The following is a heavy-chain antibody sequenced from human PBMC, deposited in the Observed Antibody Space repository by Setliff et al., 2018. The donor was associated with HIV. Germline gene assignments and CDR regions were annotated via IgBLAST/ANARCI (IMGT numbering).Heavy chain of an antibody. V-gene: IGHV7-4-1*02. J-gene: IGHJ3*01. CDR1: GYSFSAYA. D-gene: IGHD2-21*02. CDR2: NNTNTVNP. Sequence: ASVKVSCKASGYSFSAYAINWLRQVTGRGLQWLGWNNTNTVNPADAQVFTGRYVFSFDISVSTAYLQITSLETEDTATYFCARDSVMTVDRGGAGSAFDLWGQGTMVTVSS. CDR3: ARDSVMTVDRGGAGSAFDL.